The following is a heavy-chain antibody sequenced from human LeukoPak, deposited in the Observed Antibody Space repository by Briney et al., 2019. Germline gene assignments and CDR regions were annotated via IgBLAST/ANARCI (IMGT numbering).Heavy chain of an antibody. J-gene: IGHJ4*02. CDR2: ISSSSYI. D-gene: IGHD3-10*01. V-gene: IGHV3-21*01. CDR1: GFTFSSYS. Sequence: GGSLRLSCAASGFTFSSYSMNWVRQAPGKGLEWVSSISSSSYIYYADSVKGRFTISRDNAKNSLYLQMNSLRAEDTAVYYCARGITRDQAQGVRWGQGTLVTVSS. CDR3: ARGITRDQAQGVR.